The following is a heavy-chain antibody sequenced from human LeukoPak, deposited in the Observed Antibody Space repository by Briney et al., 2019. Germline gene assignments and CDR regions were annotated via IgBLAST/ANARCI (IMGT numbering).Heavy chain of an antibody. V-gene: IGHV1-18*01. Sequence: GASVKVSCKASGYTFTSYGISWVRQAPGQGLEWMGWISAYNGNTNYAQKLQGRVTMTTDTSTSTAYMELRSLRSDDTAVYYCARDRAPMIVDMWGAFDIWGQGTMVTVSS. CDR3: ARDRAPMIVDMWGAFDI. CDR1: GYTFTSYG. J-gene: IGHJ3*02. D-gene: IGHD3-22*01. CDR2: ISAYNGNT.